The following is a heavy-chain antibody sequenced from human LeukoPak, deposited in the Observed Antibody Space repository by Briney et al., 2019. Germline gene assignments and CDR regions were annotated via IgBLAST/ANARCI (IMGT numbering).Heavy chain of an antibody. V-gene: IGHV5-51*01. CDR3: ARKIEYSSLSTWFDP. D-gene: IGHD6-6*01. CDR1: GYSFTSYW. CDR2: IYPGDSDT. Sequence: GESLKISCKGSGYSFTSYWNGWGRQMPGKGLELMVIIYPGDSDTRYSPSFQGQVTISADKSISTAYLQWSSLKASDTAMYYCARKIEYSSLSTWFDPWGQGTLVTVSS. J-gene: IGHJ5*02.